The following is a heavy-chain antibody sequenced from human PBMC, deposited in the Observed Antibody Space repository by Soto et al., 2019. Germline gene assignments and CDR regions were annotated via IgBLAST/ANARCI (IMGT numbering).Heavy chain of an antibody. D-gene: IGHD4-17*01. CDR3: AGHGTVTHMGGAFDI. J-gene: IGHJ3*02. V-gene: IGHV4-39*01. CDR2: IYYSGST. Sequence: SETLSLTCTVSGGSISSSSYYWGWIRQPPGKGLEWIGSIYYSGSTYYNPSLKSRVTISVDTSKNQFSLKLSSVTAADTAVYYCAGHGTVTHMGGAFDIWGQGTMVTVSS. CDR1: GGSISSSSYY.